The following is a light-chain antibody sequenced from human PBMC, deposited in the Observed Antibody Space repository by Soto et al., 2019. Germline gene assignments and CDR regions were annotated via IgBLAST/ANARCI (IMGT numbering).Light chain of an antibody. J-gene: IGLJ2*01. Sequence: QSALTQPASVSGSPGQSITISCTGTNSDIGAYVFVSWYQQHPGKAPKLIIYEVSNRPSGVSSRFSGSKSGCTASLTISGLQSEDESDYYCSAFTTNSTVIFGGGTKVTVL. CDR3: SAFTTNSTVI. CDR1: NSDIGAYVF. V-gene: IGLV2-14*01. CDR2: EVS.